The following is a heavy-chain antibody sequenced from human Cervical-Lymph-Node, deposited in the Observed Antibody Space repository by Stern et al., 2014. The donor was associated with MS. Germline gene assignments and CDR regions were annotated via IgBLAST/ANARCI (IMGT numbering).Heavy chain of an antibody. D-gene: IGHD2-15*01. CDR2: VSTYTGNT. CDR1: GYTFTSYG. CDR3: ARDIYCSGGTCYFEFFDY. Sequence: QVQLVQSGAEVKKPGASVKVSCRASGYTFTSYGISWVRQAPGQGLGWMGWVSTYTGNTNYAQEFPGRIPMHTDTSTRTAYMVRRSLISDDTAVYYCARDIYCSGGTCYFEFFDYWGKGTLVAGS. V-gene: IGHV1-18*01. J-gene: IGHJ4*02.